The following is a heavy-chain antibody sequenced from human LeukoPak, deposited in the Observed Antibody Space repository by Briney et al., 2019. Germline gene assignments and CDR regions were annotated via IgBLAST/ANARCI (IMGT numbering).Heavy chain of an antibody. V-gene: IGHV3-48*03. CDR3: ARVVKYSSSYEGSDY. CDR2: ISSGGSTI. D-gene: IGHD6-6*01. CDR1: GFTFSSYE. J-gene: IGHJ4*02. Sequence: PGGSLRLSCAASGFTFSSYEMNWVRQAPGKGLEWVSYISSGGSTIYYADSVKGRFTISRDNAKNSLYLQMNSLRAEDTAVYYCARVVKYSSSYEGSDYWGQGTLVTVSS.